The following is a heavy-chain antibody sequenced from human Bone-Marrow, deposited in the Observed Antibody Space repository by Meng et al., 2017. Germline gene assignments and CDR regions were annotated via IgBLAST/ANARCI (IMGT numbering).Heavy chain of an antibody. CDR1: GYTFTSYG. Sequence: ASVKVSCKASGYTFTSYGISWVRQAPGQGLEWMGWISAYNGNTNYAQKLQGRVTMTTDTSTSTAYMELRSLRSDDTAVYYCAREVNNIVVVVAATRSRGAFDIWGQGTMVTVSS. J-gene: IGHJ3*02. V-gene: IGHV1-18*01. CDR3: AREVNNIVVVVAATRSRGAFDI. CDR2: ISAYNGNT. D-gene: IGHD2-15*01.